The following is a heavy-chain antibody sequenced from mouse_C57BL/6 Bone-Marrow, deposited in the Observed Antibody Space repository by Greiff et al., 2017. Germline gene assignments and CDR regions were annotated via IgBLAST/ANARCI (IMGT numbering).Heavy chain of an antibody. CDR3: ARVTTAMDY. D-gene: IGHD1-2*01. J-gene: IGHJ4*01. CDR1: GYTFTDYY. Sequence: VKLMESGAELVRPGASVKLSCKASGYTFTDYYINWVKQRPGQGLEWIARIYPGSGNTYYNEKFKGKATLTAEKSSSTAYMQLSSLTSEDSAVYCCARVTTAMDYWGQGTSVTVSS. CDR2: IYPGSGNT. V-gene: IGHV1-76*01.